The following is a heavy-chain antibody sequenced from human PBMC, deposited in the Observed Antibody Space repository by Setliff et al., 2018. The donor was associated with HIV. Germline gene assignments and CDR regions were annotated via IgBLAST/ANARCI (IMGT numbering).Heavy chain of an antibody. CDR1: GYTFTNSG. V-gene: IGHV7-4-1*02. Sequence: ASVKVSCKASGYTFTNSGMIWVRQAPGQGLEWMGWINTNTGNPMYPQDFTGRFVFSLDTSVSTAYLQISSLKAEDTAVYYCAKGAYKYYDSSGYYQGNFDYWGQGTLVTVSS. CDR3: AKGAYKYYDSSGYYQGNFDY. D-gene: IGHD3-22*01. CDR2: INTNTGNP. J-gene: IGHJ4*02.